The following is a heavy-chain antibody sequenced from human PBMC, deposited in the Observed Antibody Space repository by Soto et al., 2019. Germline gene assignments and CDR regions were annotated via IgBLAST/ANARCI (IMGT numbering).Heavy chain of an antibody. V-gene: IGHV4-39*01. CDR3: ARSDYGDYAEGRNWGYRGAGFDP. CDR2: IYYSGST. D-gene: IGHD4-17*01. J-gene: IGHJ5*02. Sequence: QLQLQESGPGLVKPSETLSLTCTVSGGSISSSSYYWGWIRQPPGKGLEWIGSIYYSGSTYYNPSRKSRVTLPLDTSKSQCSLKLCSVTAADTAVYYWARSDYGDYAEGRNWGYRGAGFDPWGQGTLVTVSS. CDR1: GGSISSSSYY.